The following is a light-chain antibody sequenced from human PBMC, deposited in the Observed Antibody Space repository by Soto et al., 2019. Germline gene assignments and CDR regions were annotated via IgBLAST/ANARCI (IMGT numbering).Light chain of an antibody. Sequence: QSVLTQPPSVSGAPGQRVTISCTGSSSNIGAGYDVHWYQHQPGTAPKLLIYGGSSRPSGVPDRFSGSKSGTSASLAITGLQAEDEADYYCNSYTSSNTYVFGSGTKVTVL. CDR1: SSNIGAGYD. V-gene: IGLV1-40*01. J-gene: IGLJ1*01. CDR3: NSYTSSNTYV. CDR2: GGS.